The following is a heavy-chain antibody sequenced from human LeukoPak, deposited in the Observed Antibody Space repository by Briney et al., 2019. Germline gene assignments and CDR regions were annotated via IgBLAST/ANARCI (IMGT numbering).Heavy chain of an antibody. D-gene: IGHD5-18*01. CDR2: IKQDGSEK. J-gene: IGHJ4*02. V-gene: IGHV3-7*01. Sequence: GGSLRLSCAASGFTFSKYWMSWVRQAPGKGLEWVANIKQDGSEKYYVDSVKGRFTISRDNAKNSLYLQMNSLRAEDTAVYYCARDGDTAMVTGNFDYWGQGTLVTVSS. CDR3: ARDGDTAMVTGNFDY. CDR1: GFTFSKYW.